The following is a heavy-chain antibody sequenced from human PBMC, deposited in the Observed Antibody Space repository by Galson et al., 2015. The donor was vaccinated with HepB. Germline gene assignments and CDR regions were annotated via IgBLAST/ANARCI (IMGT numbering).Heavy chain of an antibody. V-gene: IGHV3-20*04. CDR3: ARGDIVVVPAADYYYYGMDV. CDR1: GFTFDDYG. D-gene: IGHD2-2*01. Sequence: SLRLSCAASGFTFDDYGMSWVRQAPGKGLEWVSGINWNGGSTGYADSVKGRFTISRDNAKNSLYLQMNSLRAEDTALYYCARGDIVVVPAADYYYYGMDVWCQGTTVTVSS. J-gene: IGHJ6*02. CDR2: INWNGGST.